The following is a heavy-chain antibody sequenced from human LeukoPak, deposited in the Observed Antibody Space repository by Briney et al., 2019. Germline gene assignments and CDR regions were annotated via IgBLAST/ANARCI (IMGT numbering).Heavy chain of an antibody. CDR3: ARVPYCSNGICYTHYYCDY. Sequence: GGSLRLSCAASGFTVSSDYMNWVRQAPGKGLEWVSVIYSGGSTDYADYVKGRFTISRDNSKNTLYLQMNSLRAEDTAVYYCARVPYCSNGICYTHYYCDYWGQGTLVTVSS. CDR2: IYSGGST. D-gene: IGHD2-8*01. CDR1: GFTVSSDY. V-gene: IGHV3-53*01. J-gene: IGHJ4*02.